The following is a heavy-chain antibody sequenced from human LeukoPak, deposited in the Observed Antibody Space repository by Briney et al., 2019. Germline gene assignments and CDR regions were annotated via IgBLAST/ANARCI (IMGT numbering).Heavy chain of an antibody. CDR3: ARGRVVTALYYYYGMDV. V-gene: IGHV1-2*02. J-gene: IGHJ6*02. D-gene: IGHD2-21*02. CDR1: GCTFAGYY. CDR2: INPNSGGT. Sequence: PWASVTVSCKASGCTFAGYYMHWVRQAPGQGLEWMGWINPNSGGTNYAQKFQGRVTMTRDTSISTAYMELSRLRSDDTAVYYCARGRVVTALYYYYGMDVWGQGTTVTVSS.